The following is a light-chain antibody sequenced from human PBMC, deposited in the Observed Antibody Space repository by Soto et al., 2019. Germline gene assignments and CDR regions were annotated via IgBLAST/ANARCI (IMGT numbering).Light chain of an antibody. Sequence: DIQMTQSPSTLSASVGDRVTITCRASQSISTWLAWYQHKPGKAPKLLIYTASSLEGGVPSRFSGSGSGTEFTLTISSLQPDDFATYYCQQYNSYPWTFGQGTKVDNK. V-gene: IGKV1-5*03. CDR3: QQYNSYPWT. J-gene: IGKJ1*01. CDR1: QSISTW. CDR2: TAS.